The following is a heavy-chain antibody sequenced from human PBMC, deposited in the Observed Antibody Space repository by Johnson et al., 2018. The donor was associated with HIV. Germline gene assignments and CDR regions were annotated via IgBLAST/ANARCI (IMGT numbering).Heavy chain of an antibody. V-gene: IGHV3-7*05. Sequence: VQLVESGGGLVQPGGSLRLSCAASGFTFSTYAMSWVRQAPGRGLEWLANIKEDGSEDYYVDSLKGRFTISRDNARNSLYLQMDSLRPGDSAVYYCARDGVYSSPHDAFDIWGQGTMVTVSP. D-gene: IGHD6-13*01. J-gene: IGHJ3*02. CDR2: IKEDGSED. CDR3: ARDGVYSSPHDAFDI. CDR1: GFTFSTYA.